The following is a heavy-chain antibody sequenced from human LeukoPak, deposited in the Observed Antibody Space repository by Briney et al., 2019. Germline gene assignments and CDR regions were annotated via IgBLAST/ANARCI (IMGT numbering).Heavy chain of an antibody. CDR2: IYYTGST. Sequence: SETLSLTCTVSGGSISSYYWSWIPQPTGKGLEWIGDIYYTGSTNEIPSLKSRVTISVDTSKNQFGLKLSSVTAADTAVYYCARGGWRLDYWGQGTLVTVSS. CDR3: ARGGWRLDY. J-gene: IGHJ4*02. CDR1: GGSISSYY. V-gene: IGHV4-59*01. D-gene: IGHD2-15*01.